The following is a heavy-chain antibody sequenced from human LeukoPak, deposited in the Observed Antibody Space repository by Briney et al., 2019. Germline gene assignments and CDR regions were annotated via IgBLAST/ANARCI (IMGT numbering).Heavy chain of an antibody. V-gene: IGHV4-39*01. Sequence: SETLSLTCTVSGGSISSSSYYWGWIRQPPGKGLEWIGSIYYSGSTYYNPSLKSRVTISADTSKNQFSLKLSSVTAADTAVYYCARLSRGRWVYYFDYWGQGTLVTVSS. CDR2: IYYSGST. D-gene: IGHD3-10*01. J-gene: IGHJ4*02. CDR1: GGSISSSSYY. CDR3: ARLSRGRWVYYFDY.